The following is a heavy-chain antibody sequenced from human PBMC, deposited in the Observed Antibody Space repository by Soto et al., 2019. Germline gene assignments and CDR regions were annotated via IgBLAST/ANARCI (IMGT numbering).Heavy chain of an antibody. CDR3: VKDPSYSSGWYPDY. V-gene: IGHV3-30*18. J-gene: IGHJ4*02. D-gene: IGHD6-19*01. Sequence: GGSLRLSCAASGFTFSSYGMHWVRQAPGKGLEWVAVISYDGSNKYYADSVKGRFTISRDNSKNTLYLQMNSLRAEDTAVYYCVKDPSYSSGWYPDYWGQGTLVTVSS. CDR2: ISYDGSNK. CDR1: GFTFSSYG.